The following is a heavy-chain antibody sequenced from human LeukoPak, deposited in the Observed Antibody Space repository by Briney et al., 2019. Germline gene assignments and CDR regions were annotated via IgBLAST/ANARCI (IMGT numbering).Heavy chain of an antibody. V-gene: IGHV3-30-3*02. Sequence: PGGSLRLSCAASAFTFSNSAMHWVRQAPGKGLEWMTFISYDGSSKYYADAAKGRFTISRDNSKNTLYLEMSSLGLQDTAVYYCTEERDRDGYFRYWGQGTLVTVSS. CDR3: TEERDRDGYFRY. D-gene: IGHD2-8*01. CDR1: AFTFSNSA. J-gene: IGHJ4*02. CDR2: ISYDGSSK.